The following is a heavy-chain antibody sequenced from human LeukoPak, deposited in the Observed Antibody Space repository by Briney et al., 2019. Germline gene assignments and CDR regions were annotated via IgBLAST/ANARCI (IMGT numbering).Heavy chain of an antibody. CDR2: ISSSGSDI. CDR3: ASVHSAGSLFYFDY. D-gene: IGHD6-19*01. J-gene: IGHJ4*02. Sequence: PGGSLRLSCAASGFTFSSYRMNWVRQAPGKGLEWVSFISSSGSDIFYADSVKGRFTISRDNAKNSAYLQMNSLRAEDTAVYYCASVHSAGSLFYFDYWGQGILVTVSS. V-gene: IGHV3-21*01. CDR1: GFTFSSYR.